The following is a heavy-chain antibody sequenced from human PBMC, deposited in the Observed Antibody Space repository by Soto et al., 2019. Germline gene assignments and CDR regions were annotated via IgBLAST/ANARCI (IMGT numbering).Heavy chain of an antibody. Sequence: QVQLQQWGAGLLKPSETLSLTCAVYGGSFSPYFWSSIRQPPGKGLEWIGEINHSGSTNYNPSLTRRATLSVDTSKNQVSLKLTSVTAADTAVYYCARLASGWQYYYFDFWGRGTPVTVSS. D-gene: IGHD6-19*01. V-gene: IGHV4-34*01. CDR2: INHSGST. CDR1: GGSFSPYF. CDR3: ARLASGWQYYYFDF. J-gene: IGHJ2*01.